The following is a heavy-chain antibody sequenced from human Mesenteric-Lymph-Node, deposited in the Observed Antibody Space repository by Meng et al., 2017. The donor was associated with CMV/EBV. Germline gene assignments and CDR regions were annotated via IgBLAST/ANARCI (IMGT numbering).Heavy chain of an antibody. D-gene: IGHD3-3*01. CDR3: ARRLDYDFWSGFDY. CDR1: GGSISSSSYY. J-gene: IGHJ4*02. CDR2: IYYSGST. V-gene: IGHV4-39*01. Sequence: SETLSLTCTVSGGSISSSSYYWGWIRQPPGKGLEWIGSIYYSGSTYYNPSLKSRVTISVDTFKNQFSLKLSSVTAADTAVYYCARRLDYDFWSGFDYWGQGTLVTVSS.